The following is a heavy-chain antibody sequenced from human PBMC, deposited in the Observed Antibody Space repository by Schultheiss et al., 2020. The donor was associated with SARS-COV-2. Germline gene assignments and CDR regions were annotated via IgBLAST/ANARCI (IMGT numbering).Heavy chain of an antibody. V-gene: IGHV3-23*01. D-gene: IGHD4-17*01. CDR3: AKVGYGDYVVMG. CDR2: ISGSGGST. Sequence: GESLKISCAASGFTFSSYAMSWVRQAPGKGLEWVSAISGSGGSTYYAVSVKGRFTISRDNSKNSLYLQMNSLRDEDTAVYYCAKVGYGDYVVMGWGQGTLVTVSS. CDR1: GFTFSSYA. J-gene: IGHJ4*02.